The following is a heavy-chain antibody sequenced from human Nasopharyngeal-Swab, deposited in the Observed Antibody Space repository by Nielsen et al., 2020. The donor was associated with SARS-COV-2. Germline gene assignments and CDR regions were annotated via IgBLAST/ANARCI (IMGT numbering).Heavy chain of an antibody. V-gene: IGHV4-39*07. D-gene: IGHD2-15*01. CDR3: ARWTLGYCTAGNCLNWFDP. Sequence: SETLSLTCTVSGGPIISNDHYWAWIRQPPGEGLDWLGTIHYTGSTFYNPSLESRVTIPLDTSRNQFSLKLRSVTAADTAVYYCARWTLGYCTAGNCLNWFDPWGQGALLTVSS. CDR2: IHYTGST. J-gene: IGHJ5*02. CDR1: GGPIISNDHY.